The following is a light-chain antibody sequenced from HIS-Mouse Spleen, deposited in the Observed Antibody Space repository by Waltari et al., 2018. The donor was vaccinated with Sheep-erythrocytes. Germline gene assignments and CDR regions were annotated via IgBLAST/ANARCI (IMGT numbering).Light chain of an antibody. CDR1: QGIRND. CDR2: AAS. J-gene: IGKJ2*01. Sequence: IQLPQSPSSLSASLGHSVPITCRASQGIRNDLGWYQQKPGKAPKLLIYAASSLQSGVPSRFSGSGSGTDFTLTISSLQPEDFATYYCLQDYNYPYTFGQGTKLEIK. V-gene: IGKV1-6*01. CDR3: LQDYNYPYT.